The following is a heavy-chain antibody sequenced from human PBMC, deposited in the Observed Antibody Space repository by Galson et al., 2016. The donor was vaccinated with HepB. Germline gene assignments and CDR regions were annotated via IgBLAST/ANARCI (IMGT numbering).Heavy chain of an antibody. CDR3: ARREAARPYNWFDP. CDR1: GYIFTNYL. Sequence: SVKVSCKASGYIFTNYLMHWVSQAPGQGLEWMGIVNPNGGSIKYAQKFQGRVTMTSDTSTNTVYMELTSLKSEDTAVYYCARREAARPYNWFDPWGQGTLVTVSS. CDR2: VNPNGGSI. J-gene: IGHJ5*02. D-gene: IGHD6-6*01. V-gene: IGHV1-46*01.